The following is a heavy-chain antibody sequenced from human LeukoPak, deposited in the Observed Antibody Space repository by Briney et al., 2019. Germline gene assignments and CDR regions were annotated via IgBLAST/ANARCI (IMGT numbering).Heavy chain of an antibody. V-gene: IGHV3-21*01. D-gene: IGHD1-1*01. Sequence: PGGSLRLSCAASGFTFSSYSMNWVRQAPGKGLEWVSSISSSSSYIYYADSVKGRFTISRDNAKNSLYLQMNSLRAEDTAVYHCARDHSWSQWVDYWGQGTLVTVSS. J-gene: IGHJ4*02. CDR1: GFTFSSYS. CDR3: ARDHSWSQWVDY. CDR2: ISSSSSYI.